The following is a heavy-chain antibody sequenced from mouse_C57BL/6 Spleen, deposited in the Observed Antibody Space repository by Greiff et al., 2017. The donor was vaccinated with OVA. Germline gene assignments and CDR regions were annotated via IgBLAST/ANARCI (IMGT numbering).Heavy chain of an antibody. D-gene: IGHD2-3*01. J-gene: IGHJ3*01. V-gene: IGHV1-81*01. CDR1: GYTFTSYG. Sequence: VKLQESGAELARPGASVKLSCKASGYTFTSYGISWVKQRTGQGLEWIGEIYPRSGNTYYNEKFKGKATLTADKSSSTAYMELRSLTSEDSAVYFCARKSDDGYCLAYWGQGTLVTVSA. CDR2: IYPRSGNT. CDR3: ARKSDDGYCLAY.